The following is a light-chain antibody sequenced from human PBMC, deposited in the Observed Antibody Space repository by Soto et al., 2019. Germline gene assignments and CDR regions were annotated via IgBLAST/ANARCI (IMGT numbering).Light chain of an antibody. J-gene: IGKJ1*01. CDR1: QSISYW. CDR3: HQYYTYPWT. V-gene: IGKV1-5*03. CDR2: KAS. Sequence: DIQMTQSPSALSASLGDRVTITCRASQSISYWLAWYQQKPGKAPILLIYKASNLDSGVPARFSGSGSVTEFTLTISDLQPDDFATYFCHQYYTYPWTFGQGTKVEVK.